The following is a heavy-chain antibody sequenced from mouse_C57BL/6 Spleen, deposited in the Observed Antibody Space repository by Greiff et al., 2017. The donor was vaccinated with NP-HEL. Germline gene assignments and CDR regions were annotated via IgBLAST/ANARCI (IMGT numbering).Heavy chain of an antibody. V-gene: IGHV1-66*01. J-gene: IGHJ4*01. CDR2: IYPGSGNT. D-gene: IGHD2-3*01. CDR1: GYSFTSYY. CDR3: HDGYFPMDY. Sequence: VHLVESGPELVKPGASVKISCKASGYSFTSYYIHWVKQRPGQGLEWIGWIYPGSGNTKYNEKFKGKATLTADTSSSTAYMQLSSLTSEDSAVYYCHDGYFPMDYWGQGTSVTVSS.